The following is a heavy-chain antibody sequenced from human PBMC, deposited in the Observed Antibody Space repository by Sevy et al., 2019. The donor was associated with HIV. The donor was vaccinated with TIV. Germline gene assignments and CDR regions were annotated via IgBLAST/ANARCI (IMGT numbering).Heavy chain of an antibody. V-gene: IGHV3-7*01. Sequence: GWSLRLSCAASGFTFSSFFMSWVRQAPGKGLEWVANIKQDGSEKYYVDSVKGRFTISRDNARNSVYLQMNSLRAEDTGVYYCARDLTAPYYYYGMDVWGQGTMVTVSS. J-gene: IGHJ6*02. CDR1: GFTFSSFF. CDR2: IKQDGSEK. D-gene: IGHD1-20*01. CDR3: ARDLTAPYYYYGMDV.